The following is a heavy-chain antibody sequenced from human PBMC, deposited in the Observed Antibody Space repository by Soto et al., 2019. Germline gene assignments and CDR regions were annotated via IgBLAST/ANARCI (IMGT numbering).Heavy chain of an antibody. CDR2: ISAYNGNT. D-gene: IGHD2-8*01. Sequence: ASVKVSCKASGYTFTSYGISWVRQAPGQGLEWMGWISAYNGNTNYAQKLQGRVTMTTDTSTSTAYMELRSLRSDDTAVYYCARDPAMGGRVSRMVYYYYGMDVWGQGTTVTVSS. V-gene: IGHV1-18*01. J-gene: IGHJ6*02. CDR1: GYTFTSYG. CDR3: ARDPAMGGRVSRMVYYYYGMDV.